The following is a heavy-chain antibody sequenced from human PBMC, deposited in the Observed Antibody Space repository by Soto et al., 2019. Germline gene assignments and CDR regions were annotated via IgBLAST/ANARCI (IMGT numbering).Heavy chain of an antibody. CDR2: IKEDGSEK. Sequence: EVQVVESGGGLVQPGGSLRLSCAASGFTFSSYWMSWVRQAPGKGLEWVANIKEDGSEKHYVDSVKGRFTISRDNAKNSLYLQMNSLGAEDTALYYCASRYCSSISCYPNYWGQGTLVTVSS. CDR3: ASRYCSSISCYPNY. V-gene: IGHV3-7*01. D-gene: IGHD2-2*01. J-gene: IGHJ4*02. CDR1: GFTFSSYW.